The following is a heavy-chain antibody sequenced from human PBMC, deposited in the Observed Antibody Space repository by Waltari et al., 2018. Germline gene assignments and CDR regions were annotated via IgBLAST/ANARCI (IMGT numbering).Heavy chain of an antibody. CDR3: VRDAIYGRRSFDS. D-gene: IGHD2-15*01. Sequence: EVQLEESGGGLVQPGGSLRLSCAASGFTFNRYWMDWVRQAPGKGREGVALKNQDGSETHYVESVKGRFTISRDNAKNALYLQVNSLRVEDTAIYYCVRDAIYGRRSFDSWGQGTPVTVSS. CDR1: GFTFNRYW. CDR2: KNQDGSET. J-gene: IGHJ4*02. V-gene: IGHV3-7*03.